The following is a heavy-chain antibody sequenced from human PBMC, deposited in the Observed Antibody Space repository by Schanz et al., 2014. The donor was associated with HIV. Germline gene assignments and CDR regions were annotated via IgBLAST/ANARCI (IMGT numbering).Heavy chain of an antibody. CDR3: ARETSGFSTSWPPRYHYYGMDV. Sequence: EVRLLESGGGLVQPGGSLRLSCAAFGFTFSSDAMSWVRQAPGKGLEWVSSISRTGGSTYYADSVKGRFTISRDNSKNTLYLQMNSLRPEDTAVYYCARETSGFSTSWPPRYHYYGMDVWGQGTTVTVSS. D-gene: IGHD6-13*01. CDR2: ISRTGGST. CDR1: GFTFSSDA. J-gene: IGHJ6*02. V-gene: IGHV3-23*01.